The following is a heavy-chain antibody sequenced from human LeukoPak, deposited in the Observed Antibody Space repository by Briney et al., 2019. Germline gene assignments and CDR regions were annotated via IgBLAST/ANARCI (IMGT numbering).Heavy chain of an antibody. J-gene: IGHJ4*02. CDR2: ISADSSTT. CDR3: ATLMYTSGRQGFDS. CDR1: GFALRILP. V-gene: IGHV3-23*01. D-gene: IGHD6-19*01. Sequence: GGSLRLSCGASGFALRILPMIWARQAPGKGLEWVSRISADSSTTNYADSAKGRFTVSRDNSKSTLYLQMNSLRAEDTAVYYCATLMYTSGRQGFDSWGQGTRVTVSS.